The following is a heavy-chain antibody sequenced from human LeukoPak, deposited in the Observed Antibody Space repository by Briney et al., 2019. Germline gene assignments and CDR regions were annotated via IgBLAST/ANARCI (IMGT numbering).Heavy chain of an antibody. Sequence: ASVKVSCKASGYSLTSHAIHWARQAPGQRLEWMGWINTGNANTKYSQKFQGRVTFTRDTSANTAYMELSSLRSEDTAVYYCARERGGTYYDYWGQGTLVTVSS. D-gene: IGHD1-26*01. CDR1: GYSLTSHA. V-gene: IGHV1-3*04. J-gene: IGHJ4*02. CDR2: INTGNANT. CDR3: ARERGGTYYDY.